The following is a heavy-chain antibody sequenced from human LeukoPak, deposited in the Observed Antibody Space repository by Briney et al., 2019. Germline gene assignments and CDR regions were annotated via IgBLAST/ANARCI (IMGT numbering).Heavy chain of an antibody. CDR3: ARKHYYDSSGPDY. CDR1: GFTFSTYA. J-gene: IGHJ4*02. D-gene: IGHD3-22*01. V-gene: IGHV3-30-3*01. Sequence: PGGSLRLSCAASGFTFSTYAIHWVRQAPGKGLEWVAVISYDGSNEEHADSVKGRFTISRDNSKNTLYLQMNSLRAEDTAVYYCARKHYYDSSGPDYWGQGTLVTVSS. CDR2: ISYDGSNE.